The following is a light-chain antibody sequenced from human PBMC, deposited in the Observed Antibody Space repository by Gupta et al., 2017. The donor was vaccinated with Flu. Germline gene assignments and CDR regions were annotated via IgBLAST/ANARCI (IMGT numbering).Light chain of an antibody. CDR3: QQYDSWPHS. Sequence: PATLTVSPGETVTLSCRASQSVSVNVAWYQQKPGQAPRLLIYGAPTRATGVPARFSGSGSGTEFTLTIDSLQSEDFAVYDCQQYDSWPHSFGQGSKVEIK. CDR1: QSVSVN. CDR2: GAP. J-gene: IGKJ2*01. V-gene: IGKV3-15*01.